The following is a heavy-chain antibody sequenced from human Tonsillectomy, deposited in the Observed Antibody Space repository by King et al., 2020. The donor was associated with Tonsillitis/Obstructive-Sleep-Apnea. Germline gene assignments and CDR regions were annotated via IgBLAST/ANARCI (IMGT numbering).Heavy chain of an antibody. J-gene: IGHJ4*02. CDR2: ISAYNGQT. V-gene: IGHV1-18*01. CDR1: GYTFTTYG. CDR3: ARVYCGDDCFSGGDFDY. D-gene: IGHD2-21*02. Sequence: QLVQSGAELKKPGASVKVSCKASGYTFTTYGISWVRQAPGQGLEWVGWISAYNGQTNHAQKVQGRVTMTTDTFTSTAYMELKSLRSDDTADYYCARVYCGDDCFSGGDFDYWGQGTLVTVSS.